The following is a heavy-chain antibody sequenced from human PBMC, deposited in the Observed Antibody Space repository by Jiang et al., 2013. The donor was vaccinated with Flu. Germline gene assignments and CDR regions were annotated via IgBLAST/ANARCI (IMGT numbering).Heavy chain of an antibody. CDR1: GFTVSSNY. V-gene: IGHV3-66*01. CDR3: ARDGDYYDSSGSYNYDAFDI. Sequence: VQLLESGGGLVQPGGSLRLSCAASGFTVSSNYMSWVRQAPGKGLEWVSVIYSGGSTYYADSVKGRFTISRDNSKNTLYLQMNSLRAEDTAVYYCARDGDYYDSSGSYNYDAFDIWGQGTMVTVSS. CDR2: IYSGGST. J-gene: IGHJ3*02. D-gene: IGHD3-22*01.